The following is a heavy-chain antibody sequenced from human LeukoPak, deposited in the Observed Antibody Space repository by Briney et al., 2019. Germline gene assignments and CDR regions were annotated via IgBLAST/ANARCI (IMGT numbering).Heavy chain of an antibody. V-gene: IGHV1-18*01. J-gene: IGHJ5*02. CDR3: ARVVPIAAAGRYNWFDP. Sequence: ASVKVSCKASGYTFTSYGISWVRQAPGQGLEWMGWISAYNGNTNYAQKPQGRVTMTTDTSTSTAYMELRSLRSDDTAVYYCARVVPIAAAGRYNWFDPWGQGTLVTVSS. CDR1: GYTFTSYG. D-gene: IGHD6-13*01. CDR2: ISAYNGNT.